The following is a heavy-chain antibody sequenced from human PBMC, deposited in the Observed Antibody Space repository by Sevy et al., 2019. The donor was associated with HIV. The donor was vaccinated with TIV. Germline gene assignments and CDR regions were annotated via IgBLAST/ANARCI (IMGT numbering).Heavy chain of an antibody. CDR1: GFTFNNAW. V-gene: IGHV3-15*01. Sequence: GGSLRLSCAGSGFTFNNAWMSWVRQAPGKGLEWVGRIKSTTDGGTTDYAEPVKGRFTFSIDDSKNTLYLQMKSLKTEDTAGYYCTTDGGTTDYYYVSSGFVVASDIWGHGTMVTVSS. CDR3: TTDGGTTDYYYVSSGFVVASDI. D-gene: IGHD3-22*01. J-gene: IGHJ3*02. CDR2: IKSTTDGGTT.